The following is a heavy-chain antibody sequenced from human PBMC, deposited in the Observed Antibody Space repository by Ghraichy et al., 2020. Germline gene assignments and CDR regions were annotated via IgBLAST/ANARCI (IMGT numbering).Heavy chain of an antibody. CDR1: GGSITGFY. D-gene: IGHD5-24*01. J-gene: IGHJ4*02. CDR2: IYYNGNT. Sequence: TLSLTCTVSGGSITGFYWTWIRLPPGKGPEWLGYIYYNGNTIYNPSLMGRATMSMDASKRQFYLNLRSVSAADTAHYYCARLTRDGYNFREGKFDYWGQGTLVSVSS. CDR3: ARLTRDGYNFREGKFDY. V-gene: IGHV4-59*08.